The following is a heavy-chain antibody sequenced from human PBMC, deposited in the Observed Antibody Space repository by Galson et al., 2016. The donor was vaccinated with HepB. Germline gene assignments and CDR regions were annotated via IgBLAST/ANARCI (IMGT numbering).Heavy chain of an antibody. J-gene: IGHJ4*02. CDR3: ASPYSGYDYVGY. Sequence: SLRLSCAASGFIFSGSTMHWVRQASGKGLEWVGRIRSEGNSYATAYAASVKGRFTISRDDSKNTAYLQMNSLKTEDTAVYYCASPYSGYDYVGYWGQGTLVTVSS. CDR1: GFIFSGST. D-gene: IGHD5-12*01. CDR2: IRSEGNSYAT. V-gene: IGHV3-73*01.